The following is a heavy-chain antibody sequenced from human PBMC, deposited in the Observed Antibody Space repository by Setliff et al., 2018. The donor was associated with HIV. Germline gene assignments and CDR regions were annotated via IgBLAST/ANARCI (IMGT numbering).Heavy chain of an antibody. CDR1: GYSFSRYY. J-gene: IGHJ3*02. V-gene: IGHV1-46*01. Sequence: ASVKVSCKTSGYSFSRYYIHWVRQAPGQGLEWMAIINPSGGGTSYAPKFQGRVTVTRDTSTSTVYMELTSLISEDTAVYFCARARMAAIQVDDAFDIWGQGTMVTVSS. CDR3: ARARMAAIQVDDAFDI. CDR2: INPSGGGT. D-gene: IGHD6-19*01.